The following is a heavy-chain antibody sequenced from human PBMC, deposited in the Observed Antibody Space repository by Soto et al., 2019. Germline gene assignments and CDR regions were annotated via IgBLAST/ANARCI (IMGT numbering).Heavy chain of an antibody. V-gene: IGHV4-4*02. Sequence: PSETLSLTCVVSGGSMYSSNWWSWVRQPPGKGLEWIGQIFHSGTTYYNLSLKSRVTISLDKSGNQFSLKLSSLTAADTAVYYCASLGTTVTSFDSWGQGTLVTVSS. CDR2: IFHSGTT. CDR1: GGSMYSSNW. CDR3: ASLGTTVTSFDS. D-gene: IGHD4-4*01. J-gene: IGHJ4*02.